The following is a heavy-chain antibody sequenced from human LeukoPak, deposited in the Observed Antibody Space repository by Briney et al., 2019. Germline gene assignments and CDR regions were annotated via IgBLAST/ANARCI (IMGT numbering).Heavy chain of an antibody. D-gene: IGHD3-3*01. CDR3: ASFFYYYYMDV. CDR1: GFTFSSYW. V-gene: IGHV3-7*01. J-gene: IGHJ6*03. Sequence: PGGSLRLSCAASGFTFSSYWMSWVRQAPGKGLEWVANIKQDGSEKYYVDSVKGRFTISRDNAKNSLYLQMNSLRAEDTAVYYCASFFYYYYMDVWGKGTTVTISS. CDR2: IKQDGSEK.